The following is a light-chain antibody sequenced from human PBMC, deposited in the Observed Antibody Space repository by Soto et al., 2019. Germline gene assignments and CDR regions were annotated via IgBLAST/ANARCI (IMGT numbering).Light chain of an antibody. J-gene: IGKJ1*01. V-gene: IGKV3-20*01. CDR2: GAS. CDR3: QQYGSLRT. Sequence: EIVLTQSPGTLSLSPGERATLSCMASQSVSSSYLAWYQQKPGQAPRLLIYGASSRATGIPDRFSGSGSGTDFTLTISRLEAEDFAMYYCQQYGSLRTFGQGTKVEIK. CDR1: QSVSSSY.